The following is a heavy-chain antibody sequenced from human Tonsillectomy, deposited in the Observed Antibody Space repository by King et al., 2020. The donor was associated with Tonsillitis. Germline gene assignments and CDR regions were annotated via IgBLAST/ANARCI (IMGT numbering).Heavy chain of an antibody. Sequence: QLVQSGAEVKKPGSSVKVSCKASGGTFSSYAISWVRQAPGQGLEWMGGLIPLFGTANYAQKFQGRITTIADESTRTAYMELSSLRSEDTAVYYCARDYYDSSGYWFDYWGQGILVTVS. CDR2: LIPLFGTA. J-gene: IGHJ4*02. CDR3: ARDYYDSSGYWFDY. D-gene: IGHD3-22*01. CDR1: GGTFSSYA. V-gene: IGHV1-69*01.